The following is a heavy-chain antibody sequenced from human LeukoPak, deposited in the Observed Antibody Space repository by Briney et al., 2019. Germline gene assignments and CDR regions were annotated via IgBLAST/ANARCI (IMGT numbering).Heavy chain of an antibody. CDR2: LYHSGGT. J-gene: IGHJ4*02. D-gene: IGHD2-15*01. Sequence: SETLSLTCIVSDYSISSGYYWAWIRQSPGKGLERIGSLYHSGGTYYNPSLKSRVTMLVDTSKNLFSLDLKYVTAADTAVYYCARTLYCGGGSCSPDYWGQGTLITVSS. CDR3: ARTLYCGGGSCSPDY. CDR1: DYSISSGYY. V-gene: IGHV4-38-2*02.